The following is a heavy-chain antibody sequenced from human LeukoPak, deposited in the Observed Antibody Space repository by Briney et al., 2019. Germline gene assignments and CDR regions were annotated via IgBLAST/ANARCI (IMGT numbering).Heavy chain of an antibody. V-gene: IGHV4-30-4*01. D-gene: IGHD4-17*01. J-gene: IGHJ4*02. CDR3: ARSPYGDYVDY. CDR1: GGSISSGDYY. Sequence: PSETLSLTCTVSGGSISSGDYYWRWIRQARGKGLEWIVYMYYSGSTYYNPSLTSRVTISVDPSKNQFSLKLSSVTAADTAVYYCARSPYGDYVDYWGQGTLVTVSS. CDR2: MYYSGST.